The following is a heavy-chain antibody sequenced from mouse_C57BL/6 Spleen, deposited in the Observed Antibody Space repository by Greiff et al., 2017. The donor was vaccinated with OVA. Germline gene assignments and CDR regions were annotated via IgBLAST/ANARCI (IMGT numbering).Heavy chain of an antibody. CDR2: ISSGGDYI. J-gene: IGHJ2*01. V-gene: IGHV5-9-1*02. CDR3: TRGEDYFDY. CDR1: GFTFSSYA. Sequence: EVKLQESGEGLVKPGGSLKLSCAASGFTFSSYAMSWVRQTPEKRLEWVAYISSGGDYIYYADTVKGRFTISRDNARNTLYLQMSSLKSEDTAMYYCTRGEDYFDYWGQGTTLTVSS.